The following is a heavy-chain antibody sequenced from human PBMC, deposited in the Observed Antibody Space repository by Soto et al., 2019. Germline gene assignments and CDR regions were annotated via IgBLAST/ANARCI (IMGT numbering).Heavy chain of an antibody. CDR3: ARDVPGEINWFDP. CDR1: GFTFSSYG. Sequence: GGSLRLSCAASGFTFSSYGMHWVRQAPGKGLEWVAVIWYDGSKKNYADSVKGRFTISRDNSKNTLYLQMNSLRAEDTATYYCARDVPGEINWFDPWGQGTLVTVSS. J-gene: IGHJ5*02. CDR2: IWYDGSKK. D-gene: IGHD2-2*01. V-gene: IGHV3-33*01.